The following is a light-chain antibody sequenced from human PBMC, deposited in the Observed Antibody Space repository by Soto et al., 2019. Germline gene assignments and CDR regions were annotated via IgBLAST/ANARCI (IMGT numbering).Light chain of an antibody. J-gene: IGKJ3*01. V-gene: IGKV3-20*01. CDR2: GAS. CDR3: QQYGSSPGLFT. Sequence: EIVLTQSPGTLSLSPGERATLSCRASQSVSSTYSAWYQQKPGQAPRLLIYGASSRATGIPDRFSGSGSGTDFTLTISRLEPEDFAVYYCQQYGSSPGLFTFGPGTKVDIK. CDR1: QSVSSTY.